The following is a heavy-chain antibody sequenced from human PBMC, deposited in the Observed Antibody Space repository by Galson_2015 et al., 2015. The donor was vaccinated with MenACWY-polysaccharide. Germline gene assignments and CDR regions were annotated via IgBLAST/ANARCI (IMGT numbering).Heavy chain of an antibody. CDR1: GGSISSYY. Sequence: ETLSLTCTVSGGSISSYYWNWIRQPPGKGLEWVGYINYSGSTNHNPSLKSRVTMSVDTSKNQFSLNLTSVTDADTAMYYCARPSYSGSWNPFDYWGQGTLVTVSS. D-gene: IGHD6-13*01. CDR2: INYSGST. CDR3: ARPSYSGSWNPFDY. J-gene: IGHJ4*02. V-gene: IGHV4-59*01.